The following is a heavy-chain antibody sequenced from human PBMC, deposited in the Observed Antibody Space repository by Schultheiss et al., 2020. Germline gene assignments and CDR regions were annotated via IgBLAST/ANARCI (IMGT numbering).Heavy chain of an antibody. CDR3: ARDINVFFDY. Sequence: GGSLRLSCAASGFTFSSYGMHWVRQAPGKGLEWVAVISYDGSNKYYADSVKGRFTISRDNSKNTLYLQMNSLRAEDTAVYYCARDINVFFDYWGQGTLVTVSS. V-gene: IGHV3-30*03. CDR2: ISYDGSNK. J-gene: IGHJ4*02. CDR1: GFTFSSYG. D-gene: IGHD3-3*02.